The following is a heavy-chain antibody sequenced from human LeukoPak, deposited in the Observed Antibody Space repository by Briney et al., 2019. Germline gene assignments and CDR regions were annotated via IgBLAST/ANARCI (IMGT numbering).Heavy chain of an antibody. CDR1: GGTFSSYA. Sequence: SVKVSCKASGGTFSSYAISWVRQAPGQGLEWMGGIIPIFGTANYAQKFQGRVTITADESTSTAYMELSSLRSDDTAVYYCARGDRSGWYYFDYWGQGTLVTVSS. CDR2: IIPIFGTA. V-gene: IGHV1-69*13. J-gene: IGHJ4*02. CDR3: ARGDRSGWYYFDY. D-gene: IGHD6-19*01.